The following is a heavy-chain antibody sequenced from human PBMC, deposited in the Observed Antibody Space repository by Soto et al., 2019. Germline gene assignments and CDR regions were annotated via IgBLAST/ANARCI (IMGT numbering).Heavy chain of an antibody. J-gene: IGHJ6*02. V-gene: IGHV3-33*01. CDR3: ARDRYGSGSSTDYYYYYGMDV. D-gene: IGHD3-10*01. CDR2: IWYDGSNK. CDR1: GFTFSSYG. Sequence: LRLSCAASGFTFSSYGMHWVRQAPGKGLEWVAVIWYDGSNKYYADSVKGRFTISRDNSKNTLYLQMNSLRAEDTAVYYCARDRYGSGSSTDYYYYYGMDVWGQGTTVTVSS.